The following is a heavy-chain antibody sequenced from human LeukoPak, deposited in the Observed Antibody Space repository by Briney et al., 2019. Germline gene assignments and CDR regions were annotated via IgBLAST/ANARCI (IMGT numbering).Heavy chain of an antibody. J-gene: IGHJ4*02. D-gene: IGHD3-22*01. V-gene: IGHV3-23*01. CDR1: GFTFSSYA. Sequence: GGSLRLSCAASGFTFSSYAMSWVRQAPGKGLEWVSAISGGGGTTYYADSVKGRFTISRDNSKNTLYLQMNGLRAEDTAVYYCAKDYYDSSGYYYVYYFDYWGQGTLVTASS. CDR2: ISGGGGTT. CDR3: AKDYYDSSGYYYVYYFDY.